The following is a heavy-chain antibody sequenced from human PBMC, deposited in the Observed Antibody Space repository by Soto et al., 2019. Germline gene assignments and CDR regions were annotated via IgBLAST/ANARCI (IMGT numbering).Heavy chain of an antibody. CDR3: AHINTYYYGSGNNY. Sequence: QITLKESGPTLVKPTQTLTLTCTFSGFSLSTSGVGVGWIRQPPGKALEWLALMYWDDDKRYSPSLKSRLTITKATSKNQVVLTMTNMDPVDTATYYCAHINTYYYGSGNNYWGQGTLVTVSS. J-gene: IGHJ4*02. D-gene: IGHD3-10*01. CDR1: GFSLSTSGVG. CDR2: MYWDDDK. V-gene: IGHV2-5*02.